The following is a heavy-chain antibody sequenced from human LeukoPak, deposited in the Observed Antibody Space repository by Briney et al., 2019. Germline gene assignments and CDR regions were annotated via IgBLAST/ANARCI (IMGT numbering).Heavy chain of an antibody. CDR1: GFTFSSYA. Sequence: GGSLRLSCAASGFTFSSYAMHWVRQAPGKGLEWVAVISYDGSNKYYADSVKGRFTISRDNSKNTLYLQMNSLRAEDTAVYYCARDLGYYDSSGSSYYYGMDVWDQGTTVTVSS. D-gene: IGHD3-22*01. J-gene: IGHJ6*02. CDR3: ARDLGYYDSSGSSYYYGMDV. V-gene: IGHV3-30*04. CDR2: ISYDGSNK.